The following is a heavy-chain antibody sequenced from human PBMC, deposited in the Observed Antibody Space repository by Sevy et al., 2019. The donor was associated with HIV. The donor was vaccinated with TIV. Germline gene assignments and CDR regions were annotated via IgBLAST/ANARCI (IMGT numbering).Heavy chain of an antibody. V-gene: IGHV3-23*01. CDR2: ISGSGDSK. J-gene: IGHJ4*03. CDR1: GFTFITYA. CDR3: VCYYAESRGLYPIGAFDI. Sequence: GGSLRLSCAASGFTFITYAMHWVRQAPGKGLEWVSTISGSGDSKYYADSVKGRFTISRDNSKNTLYLQMNSLRAADRAVYNGVCYYAESRGLYPIGAFDIWGQGTLVTVSS. D-gene: IGHD3-22*01.